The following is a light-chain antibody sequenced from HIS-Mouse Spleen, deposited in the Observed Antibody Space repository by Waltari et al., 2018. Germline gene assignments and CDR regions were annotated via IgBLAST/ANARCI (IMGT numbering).Light chain of an antibody. J-gene: IGLJ2*01. CDR2: EDS. Sequence: SYELTQPPSVSVSPGQTARITCSGDALPKKYAYWYQQKSGQAPVLVIYEDSKRPSWIPERFSGSSSGTIATLTISGAQVEDEADYYCYSTDSSGNHRVFGGGTKLTVL. CDR3: YSTDSSGNHRV. V-gene: IGLV3-10*01. CDR1: ALPKKY.